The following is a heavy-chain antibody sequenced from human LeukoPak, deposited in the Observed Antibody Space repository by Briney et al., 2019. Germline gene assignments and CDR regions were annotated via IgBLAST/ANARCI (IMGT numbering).Heavy chain of an antibody. CDR3: ARKGDIVATNWFDT. V-gene: IGHV3-11*01. CDR2: ISSSGSTI. J-gene: IGHJ5*02. Sequence: GGSLRLSCAASGFTFSDYYMSWIRQAPGKGLEWVSYISSSGSTIYYADSVKGRFTISRDNAKNSLYLQMNSLRAEDTAVYYCARKGDIVATNWFDTWGQGTPVTVSS. D-gene: IGHD5-12*01. CDR1: GFTFSDYY.